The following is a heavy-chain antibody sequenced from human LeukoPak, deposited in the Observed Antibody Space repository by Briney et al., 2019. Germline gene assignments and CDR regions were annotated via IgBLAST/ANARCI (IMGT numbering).Heavy chain of an antibody. J-gene: IGHJ4*02. Sequence: SETLSLTCAVYGGSFSGYYWSWIRQPPGKGLEWIGEINHSGSTNYNPSLKSRFTMSRDNAKNSLYLQMNSLRAEDTALYYCARGPARGNAFDYWGQGALVTVSS. CDR3: ARGPARGNAFDY. CDR1: GGSFSGYY. D-gene: IGHD1-1*01. CDR2: INHSGST. V-gene: IGHV4-34*01.